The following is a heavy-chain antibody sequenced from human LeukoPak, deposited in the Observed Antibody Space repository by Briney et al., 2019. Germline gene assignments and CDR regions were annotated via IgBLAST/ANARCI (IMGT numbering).Heavy chain of an antibody. Sequence: GGSLRLSCAASGFTFSTQSMHWVRQAPGKGLEWVAVILFDGSNKYYAESVKGRFTISRDNSKNTLYLQMNSLRPEDTAVYFCARDRYFGSGARLTYLDSWGQGTPVTVSS. CDR3: ARDRYFGSGARLTYLDS. D-gene: IGHD3-10*01. CDR2: ILFDGSNK. J-gene: IGHJ4*02. V-gene: IGHV3-30*04. CDR1: GFTFSTQS.